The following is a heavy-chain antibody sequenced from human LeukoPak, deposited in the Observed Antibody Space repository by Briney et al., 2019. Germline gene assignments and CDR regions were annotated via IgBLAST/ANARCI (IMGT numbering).Heavy chain of an antibody. V-gene: IGHV3-21*01. CDR3: AREGGSYYLFDY. CDR2: ISSSSSYI. J-gene: IGHJ4*02. D-gene: IGHD1-26*01. Sequence: GGFLRLSCAASGFTFSSYSMNWVRQAPGKGLEWVSSISSSSSYIYYADSVKGRFTISRDNAKNSLYLQMNSLRAEDTAVYYCAREGGSYYLFDYWGQGTLVTVSS. CDR1: GFTFSSYS.